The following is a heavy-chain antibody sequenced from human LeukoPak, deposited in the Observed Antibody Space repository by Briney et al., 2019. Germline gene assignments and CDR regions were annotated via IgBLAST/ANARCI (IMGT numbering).Heavy chain of an antibody. CDR3: VTNFDPDVD. CDR1: GFIFSSYG. J-gene: IGHJ4*02. CDR2: ISGSGGST. V-gene: IGHV3-23*01. D-gene: IGHD3-9*01. Sequence: GGTLRLSCAASGFIFSSYGMSWVRQAPGKGLEWVSAISGSGGSTYYADSVKGRFTISRDNSKNTLYLQMNSLRAEDTAVYYCVTNFDPDVDWGQGTLVTVSS.